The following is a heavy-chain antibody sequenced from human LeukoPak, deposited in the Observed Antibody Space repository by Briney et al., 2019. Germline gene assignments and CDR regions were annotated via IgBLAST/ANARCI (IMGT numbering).Heavy chain of an antibody. J-gene: IGHJ4*02. Sequence: PSETLSLTCAVYGGSFSGYYWSWIRQPPGKGLEWIGEINHSGSTNYNPSLKSRVTISVDTSKNQFSLKLSSVTAADTAVYHCASLGDPTVTTEHTWRFDYWGQGTLVTVSS. D-gene: IGHD4-17*01. CDR3: ASLGDPTVTTEHTWRFDY. CDR2: INHSGST. CDR1: GGSFSGYY. V-gene: IGHV4-34*01.